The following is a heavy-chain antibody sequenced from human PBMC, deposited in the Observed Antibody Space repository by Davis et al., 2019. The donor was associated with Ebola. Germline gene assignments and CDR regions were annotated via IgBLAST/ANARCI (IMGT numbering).Heavy chain of an antibody. V-gene: IGHV4-59*08. CDR2: IYYSGAT. CDR1: GVPISGYY. CDR3: ARHDWRLSASGWFSYYYGLDV. Sequence: SETLSLTCTVSGVPISGYYWSWIRQPPGRGLEWMGYIYYSGATNYIPSLKSRVTMSVDVPRKQVSPTLISVTAADTAVYYCARHDWRLSASGWFSYYYGLDVWGQGTTVTVSS. D-gene: IGHD3-16*01. J-gene: IGHJ6*02.